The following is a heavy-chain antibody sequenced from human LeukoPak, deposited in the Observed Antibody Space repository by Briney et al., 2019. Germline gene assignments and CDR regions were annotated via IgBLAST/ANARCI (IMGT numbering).Heavy chain of an antibody. V-gene: IGHV3-33*01. CDR3: ARELLDSSGFDY. CDR2: IWYDGSNK. CDR1: GFTFTTYG. J-gene: IGHJ4*02. D-gene: IGHD3-22*01. Sequence: GGSLRLSCAASGFTFTTYGMHWVRQAPGKGLEWVAVIWYDGSNKYYAESVKSRFTISRDNSKNTLYLQMNSLRAEDTAVYYCARELLDSSGFDYWGQGTLVTVSS.